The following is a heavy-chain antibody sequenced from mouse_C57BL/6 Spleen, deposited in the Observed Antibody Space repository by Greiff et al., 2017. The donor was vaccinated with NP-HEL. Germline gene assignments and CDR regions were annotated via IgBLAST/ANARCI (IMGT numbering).Heavy chain of an antibody. J-gene: IGHJ4*01. CDR2: IHPNSGST. V-gene: IGHV1-64*01. Sequence: QVQLKQPGAELVKPGASVKLSCKASGYTFTSYWMHWVKQRPGQGLEWIGMIHPNSGSTNYNEKFKSKATLTVDKSSSTAYMQLSSLTSEDSAVYYCARSYPRGAMDYWGQGTSVTVSS. CDR3: ARSYPRGAMDY. CDR1: GYTFTSYW. D-gene: IGHD3-3*01.